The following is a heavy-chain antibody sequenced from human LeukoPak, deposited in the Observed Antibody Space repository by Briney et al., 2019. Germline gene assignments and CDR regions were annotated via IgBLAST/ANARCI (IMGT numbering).Heavy chain of an antibody. CDR3: ATEKYYYDSSGYYFFDY. CDR2: INPNSGST. Sequence: ASVKVSCKASGYTFTGYYMHWVRQAPGQGLEWMGCINPNSGSTNYAQKFQGRVTMTRDTSISTAYMELSRLRSDDTAVYYCATEKYYYDSSGYYFFDYRGQGTLVTVSS. CDR1: GYTFTGYY. V-gene: IGHV1-2*02. J-gene: IGHJ4*02. D-gene: IGHD3-22*01.